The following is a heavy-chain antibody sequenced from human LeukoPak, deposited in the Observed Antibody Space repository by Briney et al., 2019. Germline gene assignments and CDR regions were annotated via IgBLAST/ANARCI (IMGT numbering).Heavy chain of an antibody. CDR2: ISSSSSYI. Sequence: GGSLRLSCAAPGFTFSSYSMNWVRQAPGKGLEWVSSISSSSSYIYYADSVKGRFTISRDNAKNSLYLQMNSLRAEDTAVYYCASIVGATKGYYYYYGMDVWGQGTTVTVSS. J-gene: IGHJ6*02. CDR1: GFTFSSYS. CDR3: ASIVGATKGYYYYYGMDV. D-gene: IGHD1-26*01. V-gene: IGHV3-21*01.